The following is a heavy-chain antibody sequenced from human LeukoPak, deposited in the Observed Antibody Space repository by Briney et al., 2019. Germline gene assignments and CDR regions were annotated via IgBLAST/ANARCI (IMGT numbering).Heavy chain of an antibody. CDR3: ARHRTYCSGGSCYFPPFDY. Sequence: SETLSLTCTVSGGSISSSSYYSGWIRQPPGKGLEWIKSIYYSGSTYYNPSLKSRVTISVDTSNNQFSLKLSSVTAADTAVYYCARHRTYCSGGSCYFPPFDYWGQGTLVTVSS. V-gene: IGHV4-39*01. D-gene: IGHD2-15*01. J-gene: IGHJ4*02. CDR1: GGSISSSSYY. CDR2: IYYSGST.